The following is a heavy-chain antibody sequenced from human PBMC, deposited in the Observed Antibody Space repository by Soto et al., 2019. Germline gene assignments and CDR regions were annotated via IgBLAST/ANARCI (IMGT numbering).Heavy chain of an antibody. CDR3: ARWGATGGLAV. D-gene: IGHD3-16*01. CDR1: GFTFRSYV. V-gene: IGHV3-30*19. Sequence: QVQLVESGGGVVQPGASLRLSCVGSGFTFRSYVIHWVRQAPGKGLEWVALTSYDGSNKYYDDSVKGRFTISRGNSRNTVDLHMDRVRLEDTALYYCARWGATGGLAVWGQGTVVSVSS. CDR2: TSYDGSNK. J-gene: IGHJ4*02.